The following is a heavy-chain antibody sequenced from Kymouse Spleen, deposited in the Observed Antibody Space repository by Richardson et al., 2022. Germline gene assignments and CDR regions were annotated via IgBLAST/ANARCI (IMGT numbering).Heavy chain of an antibody. J-gene: IGHJ4*02. D-gene: IGHD1-7*01. CDR2: IYYSGST. CDR3: ARGGLELPFDY. Sequence: QVQLQESGPGLVKPSETLSLTCTVSGGSVSSGSYYWSWIRQPPGKGLEWIGYIYYSGSTNYNPSLKSRVTISVDTSKNQFSLKLSSVTAADTAVYYCARGGLELPFDYWGQGTLVTVSS. CDR1: GGSVSSGSYY. V-gene: IGHV4-61*01.